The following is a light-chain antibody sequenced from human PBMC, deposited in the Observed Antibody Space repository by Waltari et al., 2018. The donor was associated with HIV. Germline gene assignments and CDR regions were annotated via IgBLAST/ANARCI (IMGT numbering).Light chain of an antibody. V-gene: IGLV1-44*01. Sequence: QSVLTQPPSASGTPGQRVTISCSGSSSNIGDNTVNWYQQLPGTAPKLLIYTNTQLPSGVPDRCTGSKSGTSASLAISGLQSEDEADYYCATWDDSLNGHVVFGGGTKLTVL. J-gene: IGLJ2*01. CDR3: ATWDDSLNGHVV. CDR2: TNT. CDR1: SSNIGDNT.